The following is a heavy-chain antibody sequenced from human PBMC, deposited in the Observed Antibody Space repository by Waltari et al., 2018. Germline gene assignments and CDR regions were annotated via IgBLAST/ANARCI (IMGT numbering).Heavy chain of an antibody. Sequence: EVQLVQSGAEVKKPGESQKISCEGSGYSFTSYGIGWVRQMPGKCLEWMGIIYPGDSDTRYIPSFQGQVTISADKSISTAYLQWSSLNASDTAMYYCARGYSSSWAYFDYWGQGTLVTVSS. CDR3: ARGYSSSWAYFDY. J-gene: IGHJ4*02. CDR2: IYPGDSDT. CDR1: GYSFTSYG. D-gene: IGHD6-13*01. V-gene: IGHV5-51*03.